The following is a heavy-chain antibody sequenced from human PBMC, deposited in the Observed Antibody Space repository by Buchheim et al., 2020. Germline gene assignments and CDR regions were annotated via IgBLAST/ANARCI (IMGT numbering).Heavy chain of an antibody. CDR1: GGSIKSSSYY. CDR3: ARHHWGLYPFTTMVYFDN. V-gene: IGHV4-39*01. Sequence: QLQLQESGPGLVKPSETLSLTCTVSGGSIKSSSYYWGWVRQTPGKGLEWIGSIYYTGSTYYNPSLRSRVTISMDASKNQFSLKLSSVTASDTAVFYCARHHWGLYPFTTMVYFDNWGRGTL. CDR2: IYYTGST. D-gene: IGHD2-8*01. J-gene: IGHJ4*02.